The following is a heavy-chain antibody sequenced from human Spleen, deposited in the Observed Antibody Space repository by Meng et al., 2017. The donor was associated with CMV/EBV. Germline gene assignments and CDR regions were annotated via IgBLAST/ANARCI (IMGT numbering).Heavy chain of an antibody. CDR1: GFTFDDYA. CDR2: ISWTSGSI. CDR3: ARGHYDYVWGSYSYYYGMDV. J-gene: IGHJ6*02. V-gene: IGHV3-9*01. D-gene: IGHD3-16*01. Sequence: GGSLRLSCAASGFTFDDYAMDWVRQAPGKGLEWVSSISWTSGSIGYADSVKGRFTISRDNVRNSLYLQMNSLRVEDTAVYYCARGHYDYVWGSYSYYYGMDVWGQGTTVTVSS.